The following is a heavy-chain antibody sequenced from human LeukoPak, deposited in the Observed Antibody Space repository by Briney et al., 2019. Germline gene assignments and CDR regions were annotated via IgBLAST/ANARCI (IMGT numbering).Heavy chain of an antibody. Sequence: ASVKVSCKASGYTFTSYYMHWVRQAPGQGLEWMGIINPSGGSTSYAQKFQGRATMTRDTSTSTVYMELSSLRSEDTAVYYCARDRGSGSFKRKYYYYGMDVWGKGTTVTVSS. V-gene: IGHV1-46*01. CDR1: GYTFTSYY. J-gene: IGHJ6*04. CDR3: ARDRGSGSFKRKYYYYGMDV. CDR2: INPSGGST. D-gene: IGHD3-10*01.